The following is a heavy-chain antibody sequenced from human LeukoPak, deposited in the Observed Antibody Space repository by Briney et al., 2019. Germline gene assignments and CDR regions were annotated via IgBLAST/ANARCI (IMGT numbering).Heavy chain of an antibody. Sequence: PSETLSLTCTVSGGSIWTSDYYWGCIRQFPGKGLEWIGTISDGGSTYYNPSLESRVIISVDTSKNQSSLKLSSVTAADTAVYYCVRHCCSTPSKRTFDIWGQGTLVTVSS. CDR1: GGSIWTSDYY. CDR3: VRHCCSTPSKRTFDI. CDR2: ISDGGST. D-gene: IGHD2-2*01. J-gene: IGHJ3*02. V-gene: IGHV4-39*01.